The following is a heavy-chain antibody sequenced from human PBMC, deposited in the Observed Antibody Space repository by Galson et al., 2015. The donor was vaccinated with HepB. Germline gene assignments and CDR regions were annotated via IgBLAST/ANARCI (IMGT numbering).Heavy chain of an antibody. V-gene: IGHV3-9*01. D-gene: IGHD3-22*01. Sequence: SLRLSCAASGFTFDDYAMHWVRHAPGKGLEWVSGISWNSGSIGYADSVKGRFTISRDNAKNSLYLQMNSLRAEDTALYYCAKDGGGWYYDSSGSDGGFDYWGQGTLVTVSS. CDR3: AKDGGGWYYDSSGSDGGFDY. CDR2: ISWNSGSI. J-gene: IGHJ4*02. CDR1: GFTFDDYA.